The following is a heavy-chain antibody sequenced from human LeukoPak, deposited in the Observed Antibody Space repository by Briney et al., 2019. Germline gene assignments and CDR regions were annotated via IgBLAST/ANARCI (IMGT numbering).Heavy chain of an antibody. CDR1: GGSISTYY. J-gene: IGHJ4*02. D-gene: IGHD5-12*01. V-gene: IGHV4-59*01. Sequence: NPSETLSLTCTLSGGSISTYYWICIRQPPGKGLEWIGYIYHSGSTNYNPSLKSRVTISVDTSKNQFSLKLSSVTAADTAVYYCARGGGYASPIGYWGQGALVTVSS. CDR3: ARGGGYASPIGY. CDR2: IYHSGST.